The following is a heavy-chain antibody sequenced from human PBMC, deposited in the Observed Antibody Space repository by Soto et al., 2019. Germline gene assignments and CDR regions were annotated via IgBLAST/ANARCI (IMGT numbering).Heavy chain of an antibody. CDR2: TYYRSKWYN. CDR3: AREEWLRANGMDV. J-gene: IGHJ6*02. V-gene: IGHV6-1*01. Sequence: PSQTLSLTCAISGDSVSSHTIAWNWIRQSPSRGLEWLGRTYYRSKWYNDYAVSVKSRITINPDTSKNHFSLQLNSVTPEDTAVYYCAREEWLRANGMDVWGQGTTVTVSS. D-gene: IGHD6-19*01. CDR1: GDSVSSHTIA.